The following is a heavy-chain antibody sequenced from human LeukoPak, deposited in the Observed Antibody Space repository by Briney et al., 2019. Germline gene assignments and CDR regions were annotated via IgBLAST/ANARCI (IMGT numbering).Heavy chain of an antibody. D-gene: IGHD3-22*01. J-gene: IGHJ4*02. CDR2: ISYDGSNK. Sequence: GRSLRLSCAAYGFTFSSYAMHWVRQAPGKGLEWVAVISYDGSNKYYADSVKGRFTISRDNSKNTLYLQMNSLRAEDTAVYYCARDKGLFDYDSSGQFDYWGQGTLVTVSS. CDR1: GFTFSSYA. V-gene: IGHV3-30-3*01. CDR3: ARDKGLFDYDSSGQFDY.